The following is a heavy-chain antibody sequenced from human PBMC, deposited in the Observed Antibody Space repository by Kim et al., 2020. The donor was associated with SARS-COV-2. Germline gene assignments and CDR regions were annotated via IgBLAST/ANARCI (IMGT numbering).Heavy chain of an antibody. CDR3: ARHAGGGTGMSFDY. CDR2: IYYSGST. CDR1: GGSISSSSYY. D-gene: IGHD1-1*01. V-gene: IGHV4-39*01. Sequence: ETLSLTCTVSGGSISSSSYYWGWIRQPPGKGLEWIGSIYYSGSTYYNPSLKSRVTISVDTSKNQFSLKLSSVTAADTAVYYCARHAGGGTGMSFDYWGQGTLVTVSS. J-gene: IGHJ4*02.